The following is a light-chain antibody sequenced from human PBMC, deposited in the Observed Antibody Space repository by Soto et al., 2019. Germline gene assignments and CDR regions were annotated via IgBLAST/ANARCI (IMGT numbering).Light chain of an antibody. CDR1: QSVSSY. J-gene: IGKJ4*01. CDR3: QQRTNWPLT. CDR2: GAS. V-gene: IGKV3-11*01. Sequence: EIVLTQSPATLSLSPGERATLSCRASQSVSSYLAWYQQKPGQAPRLLISGASNRATGIPARFSGSGSGTDFTLTISSLEPEDFAFYYCQQRTNWPLTFGGGTKVEIK.